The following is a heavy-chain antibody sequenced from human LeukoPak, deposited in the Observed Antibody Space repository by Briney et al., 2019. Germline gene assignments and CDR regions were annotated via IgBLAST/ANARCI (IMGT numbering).Heavy chain of an antibody. D-gene: IGHD2-2*01. Sequence: PSETLSLTCTVSGGSISSSSYYWGWIRQPPGKGLEWIGCIYYSGSTYYNPSLKSRVTISVDTSKNQFSLKLSSVTAADTTVYYCASSLGYCSSTSCYFWFDPWGQGTLVTVSS. CDR1: GGSISSSSYY. CDR2: IYYSGST. V-gene: IGHV4-39*07. CDR3: ASSLGYCSSTSCYFWFDP. J-gene: IGHJ5*02.